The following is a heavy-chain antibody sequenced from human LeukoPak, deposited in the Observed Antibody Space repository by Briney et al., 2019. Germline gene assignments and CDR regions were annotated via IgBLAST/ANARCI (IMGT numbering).Heavy chain of an antibody. CDR1: GFTFSSYS. Sequence: GRSLRLSCAASGFTFSSYSLHWVRQAPGKGLEWKSFISYDGTNTYYADSVKGRFTISRDNSKNTLDLQMNSLRTEDTAIYYCARDFPNYYFDYWGQGTLVTVSS. CDR3: ARDFPNYYFDY. CDR2: ISYDGTNT. J-gene: IGHJ4*02. D-gene: IGHD4/OR15-4a*01. V-gene: IGHV3-30-3*01.